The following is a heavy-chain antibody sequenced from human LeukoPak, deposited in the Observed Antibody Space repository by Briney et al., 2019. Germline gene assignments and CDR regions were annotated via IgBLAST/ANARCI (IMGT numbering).Heavy chain of an antibody. CDR3: ARVGGSRRGMDV. D-gene: IGHD1-26*01. CDR2: IYYSGST. J-gene: IGHJ6*02. CDR1: GGSISSYY. V-gene: IGHV4-59*01. Sequence: SETLSRTCTVSGGSISSYYWSWIRQPPGKGLEWIGYIYYSGSTNDNPSLKSRVTISVDTSKNQFSLKLSSVTAADTAVYYCARVGGSRRGMDVWGQGTTVTVSS.